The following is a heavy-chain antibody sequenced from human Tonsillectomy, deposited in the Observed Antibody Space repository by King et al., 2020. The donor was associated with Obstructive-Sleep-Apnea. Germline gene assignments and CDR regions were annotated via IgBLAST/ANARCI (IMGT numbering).Heavy chain of an antibody. CDR3: ARDRGDGYNLHSFDY. D-gene: IGHD5-24*01. V-gene: IGHV4-59*01. CDR1: GGSISNYY. Sequence: VQLQESGPGLVKPSETLSLTCTVSGGSISNYYWSWIRQPPGRGLEWIGYIYYSGSTNYNPSLKSRVTISVDTSKNQFSLKLSSVTAADTAVYYCARDRGDGYNLHSFDYWGQGTLFTVSS. J-gene: IGHJ4*02. CDR2: IYYSGST.